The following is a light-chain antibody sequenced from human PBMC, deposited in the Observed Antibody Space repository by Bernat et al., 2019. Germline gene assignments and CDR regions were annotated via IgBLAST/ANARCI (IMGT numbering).Light chain of an antibody. CDR2: GAS. CDR1: QSVGSE. CDR3: QHSYSWPWT. J-gene: IGKJ1*01. Sequence: EIMMTQSPATLPASPGERATLSCRASQSVGSELAWYQQKAGQAPRLLIYGASTRATGIPDRFSGSGSGTEFTLTITSLQSEDFAIYYCQHSYSWPWTFGQGTKVGSK. V-gene: IGKV3-15*01.